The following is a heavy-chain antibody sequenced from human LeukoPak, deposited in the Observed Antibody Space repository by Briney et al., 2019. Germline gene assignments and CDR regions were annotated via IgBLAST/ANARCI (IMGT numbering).Heavy chain of an antibody. CDR2: IYNSGST. CDR1: GVSIKSGDYY. J-gene: IGHJ3*02. Sequence: PSQTLSLTCTVSGVSIKSGDYYWSWIRQPPGKGLEWIGYIYNSGSTYYNPSLKSRVTISVDTSKNQFSLKLSSVTAADTAVYYCARVYCSSTSCYRAFDIWGQGTMVTVSS. V-gene: IGHV4-30-4*08. D-gene: IGHD2-2*02. CDR3: ARVYCSSTSCYRAFDI.